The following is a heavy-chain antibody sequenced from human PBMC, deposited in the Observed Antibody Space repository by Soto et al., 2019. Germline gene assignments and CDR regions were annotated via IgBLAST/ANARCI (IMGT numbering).Heavy chain of an antibody. V-gene: IGHV4-30-2*01. CDR3: AGEMSYYFDS. J-gene: IGHJ4*01. CDR2: IYHSGAT. CDR1: GDSISRDGSS. Sequence: QVQLQESGSGLVKPSQTLVLTCTVSGDSISRDGSSWSWLRQPPGKGLEWIGYIYHSGATYYNPSLKSRVTTSVDKSKNQFSLSLASVTAADTAVYYCAGEMSYYFDSWGHGTLVTVSS.